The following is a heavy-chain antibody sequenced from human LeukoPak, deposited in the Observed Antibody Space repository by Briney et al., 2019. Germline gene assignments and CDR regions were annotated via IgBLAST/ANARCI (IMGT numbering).Heavy chain of an antibody. D-gene: IGHD6-13*01. CDR3: ARDSGAAAGTSAFDI. Sequence: SETLSLTCTVSGGSISRSSYYWGWIRQPPGKGLEWIGSIYYSGSTYYNPSLKSRVTMSVDTSKNQFSLKLSSVTAADTAVYYCARDSGAAAGTSAFDIWGQGTMVTVSS. J-gene: IGHJ3*02. CDR2: IYYSGST. CDR1: GGSISRSSYY. V-gene: IGHV4-39*07.